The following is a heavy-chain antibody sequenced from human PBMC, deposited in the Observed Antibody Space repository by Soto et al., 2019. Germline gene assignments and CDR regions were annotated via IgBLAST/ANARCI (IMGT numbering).Heavy chain of an antibody. CDR1: GFNVMSYW. CDR2: IKDDGSEI. Sequence: GGSLRLSCAVSGFNVMSYWMSWVRQAPGKGLEWVASIKDDGSEIYYLQSVMGRFSISRDSAGNALHLTMNYLSAEDTGVYFCARDIGFDYVNWGQGTPVTVSS. CDR3: ARDIGFDYVN. V-gene: IGHV3-7*01. D-gene: IGHD3-16*01. J-gene: IGHJ4*02.